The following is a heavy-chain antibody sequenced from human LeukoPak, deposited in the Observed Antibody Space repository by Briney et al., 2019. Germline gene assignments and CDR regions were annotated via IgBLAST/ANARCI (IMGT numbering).Heavy chain of an antibody. Sequence: ASVKVSCKASGYTFTGYYMHWVRQAPGQGLEWMGRVSPKSDTNHAQKFQGRVTMTRDASMNTAYMELSSLTSDDTAVYYCARGTQQWLPFDYWDQGTLVTVSS. CDR1: GYTFTGYY. V-gene: IGHV1-2*06. CDR2: VSPKSDT. CDR3: ARGTQQWLPFDY. D-gene: IGHD6-19*01. J-gene: IGHJ4*02.